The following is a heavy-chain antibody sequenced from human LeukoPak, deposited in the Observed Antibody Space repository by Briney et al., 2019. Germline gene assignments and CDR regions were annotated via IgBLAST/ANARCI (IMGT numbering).Heavy chain of an antibody. V-gene: IGHV4-59*08. J-gene: IGHJ4*02. D-gene: IGHD5-18*01. CDR3: ARQGTAMVLDY. CDR1: GGSISSYY. CDR2: IYYSGST. Sequence: SETLSLTCTVSGGSISSYYWSWIRRPPGKGLEWIGYIYYSGSTNYNPSLKSRVTISVDTSKNQFSLKLSSVTAADTAVYYCARQGTAMVLDYWGQGTLVTVSS.